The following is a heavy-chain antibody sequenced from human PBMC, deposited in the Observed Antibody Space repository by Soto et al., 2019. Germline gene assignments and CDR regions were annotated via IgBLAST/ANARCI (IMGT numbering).Heavy chain of an antibody. V-gene: IGHV3-23*01. CDR1: GFTFSSYA. CDR2: ISGSGGGT. J-gene: IGHJ4*02. Sequence: HPVGSLRLSCAASGFTFSSYAMSWVRQAPGKGLEWVSAISGSGGGTYYADSVKGRFTISRDNSKNTLYLQMNSLRAEDTAVYYCAKSLGSGWYPDFDYWGQGTLVTVSS. D-gene: IGHD6-19*01. CDR3: AKSLGSGWYPDFDY.